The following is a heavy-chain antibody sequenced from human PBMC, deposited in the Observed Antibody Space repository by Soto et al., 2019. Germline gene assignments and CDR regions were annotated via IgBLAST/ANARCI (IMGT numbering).Heavy chain of an antibody. V-gene: IGHV5-10-1*01. J-gene: IGHJ6*02. CDR1: GYSFTSYW. CDR2: IDPSDSYT. D-gene: IGHD2-2*02. CDR3: AIINIVAVTAAIGDGTEYYYYGMDV. Sequence: PGESLKISCRGSGYSFTSYWISCVRQMPGKGLEWRGRIDPSDSYTNYSPSFQGHVTISADKSISTAYLQWSSLKSSDTAMYYCAIINIVAVTAAIGDGTEYYYYGMDVWGQGTTVTVSS.